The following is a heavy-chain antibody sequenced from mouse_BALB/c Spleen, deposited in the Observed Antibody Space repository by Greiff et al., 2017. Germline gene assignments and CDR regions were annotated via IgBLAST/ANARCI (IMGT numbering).Heavy chain of an antibody. D-gene: IGHD1-1*02. CDR2: IWAGGST. CDR3: ARVGGSTGFYAMDY. V-gene: IGHV2-9*02. CDR1: GFSLTSYG. J-gene: IGHJ4*01. Sequence: VQVVESGPGLVAPSQSLSITCTVSGFSLTSYGVHWVRQPPGKGLEWLGVIWAGGSTNYNSALMSRLSISKDNSKSQVFLKMNSLQTDDTAMYYCARVGGSTGFYAMDYWGQGTSVTVSS.